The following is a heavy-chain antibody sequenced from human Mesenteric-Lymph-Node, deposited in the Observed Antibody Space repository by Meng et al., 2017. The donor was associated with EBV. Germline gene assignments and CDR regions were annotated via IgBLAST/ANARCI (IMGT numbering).Heavy chain of an antibody. CDR1: GYTFTSYD. V-gene: IGHV1-8*01. CDR3: SRDSIYQGRDS. J-gene: IGHJ4*02. Sequence: QVQMVKSGAEVKKPGSSVKVSCKASGYTFTSYDINWVRQATGQGLEWIGWMNPDNGNTASAEKFQGRVTMTRNTSTNTAYMELNSLTSEDTAVYYCSRDSIYQGRDSWGQGTLVTVSS. CDR2: MNPDNGNT. D-gene: IGHD2-2*01.